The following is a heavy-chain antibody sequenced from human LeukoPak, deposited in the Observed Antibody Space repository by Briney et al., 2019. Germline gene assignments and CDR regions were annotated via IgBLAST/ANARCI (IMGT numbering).Heavy chain of an antibody. D-gene: IGHD4-17*01. CDR2: INPSGGST. J-gene: IGHJ5*02. CDR1: GYTFTSYY. CDR3: ARDLHDYGGFDP. Sequence: ASVKVSCKASGYTFTSYYMHWVRQAPGQGLDWMGIINPSGGSTSYAQKFQGRVTMTRDTSTSTVYMELSSLRSEDTAVYYCARDLHDYGGFDPWGQGTLVTVSS. V-gene: IGHV1-46*01.